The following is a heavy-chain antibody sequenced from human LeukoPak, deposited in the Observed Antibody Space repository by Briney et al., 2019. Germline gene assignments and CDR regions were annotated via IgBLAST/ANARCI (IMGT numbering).Heavy chain of an antibody. CDR3: AREWAIAVAGPNFDY. J-gene: IGHJ4*02. CDR2: INPSGGST. Sequence: ASVKVSCKASGYTFTSYYMHWVRQAPGQGLEWMGIINPSGGSTSYAQKFQGRVTVTRDTSTSTVYMELSSLRSEDTAVYYCAREWAIAVAGPNFDYWGQGTLVTVSS. CDR1: GYTFTSYY. V-gene: IGHV1-46*01. D-gene: IGHD6-19*01.